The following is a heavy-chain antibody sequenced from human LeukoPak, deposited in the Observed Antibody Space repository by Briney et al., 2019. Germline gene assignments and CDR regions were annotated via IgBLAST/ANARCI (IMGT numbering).Heavy chain of an antibody. V-gene: IGHV1-8*01. CDR2: MKPNSGDT. CDR1: GYTFTSYD. CDR3: ARDRDCSSTSCYWGWFDP. J-gene: IGHJ5*02. D-gene: IGHD2-2*01. Sequence: ASVKVSCKASGYTFTSYDINWVRQATGQGLEWMGWMKPNSGDTGYAQKFQGRVIMTRNTSISTAYMELSSLRSEDTAVYYCARDRDCSSTSCYWGWFDPWGQGTLVTVSS.